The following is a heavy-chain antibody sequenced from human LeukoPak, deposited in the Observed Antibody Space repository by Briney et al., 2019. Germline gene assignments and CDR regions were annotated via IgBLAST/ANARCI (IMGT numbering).Heavy chain of an antibody. Sequence: PSETLSLTCTDSGGSISSGSYYWSWIRQPAGKGLEWIGRIYTSGSTNYNPSLKSRVTISVDTSKNQFSLKLSSVTAADTAVYYCVFGVGTEGIFDYWGQGTLVTVSS. J-gene: IGHJ4*02. CDR3: VFGVGTEGIFDY. CDR2: IYTSGST. V-gene: IGHV4-61*02. D-gene: IGHD3-3*01. CDR1: GGSISSGSYY.